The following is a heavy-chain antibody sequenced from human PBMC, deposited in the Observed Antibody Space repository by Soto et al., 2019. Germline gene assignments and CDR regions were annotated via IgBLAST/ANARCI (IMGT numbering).Heavy chain of an antibody. D-gene: IGHD2-15*01. Sequence: QVQLVESGGGVVQPGRSLRLSCAASGFTFRSYAMHWVRQAPGKGLEWVAVISYDGSNKYSADSVKGRFTISRDNSKNTLYLQMNSLSPEDTAVYYCAREYCSGRSCYYLDYWGQGTLVTVSS. CDR3: AREYCSGRSCYYLDY. J-gene: IGHJ4*02. V-gene: IGHV3-30-3*01. CDR2: ISYDGSNK. CDR1: GFTFRSYA.